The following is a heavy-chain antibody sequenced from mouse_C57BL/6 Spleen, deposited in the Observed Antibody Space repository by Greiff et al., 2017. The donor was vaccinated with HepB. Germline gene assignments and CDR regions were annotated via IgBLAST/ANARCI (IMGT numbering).Heavy chain of an antibody. J-gene: IGHJ2*01. D-gene: IGHD1-1*01. Sequence: VQLQQPGAELVKPGASVKMSCKASGYTFTSYWITWVKQRPGQGLEWIGDIYPGSGSTNYNEKFKSKATLTVDTSSSTAYMQRSSLTSEDSAVYYCAREMGGDYYRSSHYFDYWGQGTTLTVSS. CDR1: GYTFTSYW. V-gene: IGHV1-55*01. CDR2: IYPGSGST. CDR3: AREMGGDYYRSSHYFDY.